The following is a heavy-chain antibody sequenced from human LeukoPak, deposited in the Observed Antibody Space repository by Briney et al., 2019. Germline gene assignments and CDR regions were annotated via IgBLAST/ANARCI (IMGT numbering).Heavy chain of an antibody. CDR3: ARDLSGWYGDFDY. J-gene: IGHJ4*02. CDR1: GYTFTGYY. V-gene: IGHV1-2*06. Sequence: ASVKVSCKASGYTFTGYYIHWVRQAPGQGLEWMGRINPNNGGTNYAQKFQGSVTMTMDTSIGTAYMELSRLRSDDTAVYYCARDLSGWYGDFDYWGQGTLVTVSS. CDR2: INPNNGGT. D-gene: IGHD6-19*01.